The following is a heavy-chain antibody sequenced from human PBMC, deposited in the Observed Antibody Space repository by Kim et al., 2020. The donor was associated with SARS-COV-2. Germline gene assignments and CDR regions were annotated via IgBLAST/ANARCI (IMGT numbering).Heavy chain of an antibody. J-gene: IGHJ3*02. V-gene: IGHV5-51*01. Sequence: GESLQISCKGSGYSFTSYWIGWVRQMPGKGLEWMGIIYPGDSDTRYSPSFQGQVTISADKSISTAYLQWSSLKASDTAMYYCARLFGARGRSGTAMVNHDAFDIWGQGTMVTVSS. D-gene: IGHD5-18*01. CDR2: IYPGDSDT. CDR3: ARLFGARGRSGTAMVNHDAFDI. CDR1: GYSFTSYW.